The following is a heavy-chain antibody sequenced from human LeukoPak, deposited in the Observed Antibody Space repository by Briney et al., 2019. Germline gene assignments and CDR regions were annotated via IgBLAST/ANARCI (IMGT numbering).Heavy chain of an antibody. V-gene: IGHV3-23*01. D-gene: IGHD5-18*01. Sequence: PGGSLRLSCAASGFTFSSYAMSWVRQAPGKGLEWVSAISGSGGSTYYADSVNGRFTISRDNSKNTLYLQMNSLRAEDTAVYYCAKDRGDTAMVRDAFDIWGQGTMVTVSS. CDR2: ISGSGGST. J-gene: IGHJ3*02. CDR1: GFTFSSYA. CDR3: AKDRGDTAMVRDAFDI.